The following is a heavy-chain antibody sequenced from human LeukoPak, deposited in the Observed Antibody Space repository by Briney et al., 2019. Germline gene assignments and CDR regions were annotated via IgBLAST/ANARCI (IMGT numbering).Heavy chain of an antibody. CDR3: ARRAGAYSHPYDY. J-gene: IGHJ4*02. CDR1: GFIFSNYA. Sequence: GGSLRLSCATSGFIFSNYAVNWVRQAPGKGLEWLSFIYSDNTHYSDSVKGRFTISRDNSKNTLYLQMNSLRAEDTAVYYCARRAGAYSHPYDYWGQGTLVTVSS. CDR2: IYSDNT. D-gene: IGHD4/OR15-4a*01. V-gene: IGHV3-53*01.